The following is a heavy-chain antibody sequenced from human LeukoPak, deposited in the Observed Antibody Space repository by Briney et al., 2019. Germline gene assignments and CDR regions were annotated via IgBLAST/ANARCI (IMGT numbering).Heavy chain of an antibody. CDR2: ISPASSTI. V-gene: IGHV3-48*02. D-gene: IGHD6-13*01. Sequence: GGSLRLSCAASGFTFSSYSMNWGRQAPGEGLEWVSYISPASSTIYYADSVKGRFTISRDNAEDSLFLQMDSLRDGDTAVYYCARRGSSSSLDYWGQGTLVTVSS. J-gene: IGHJ4*02. CDR3: ARRGSSSSLDY. CDR1: GFTFSSYS.